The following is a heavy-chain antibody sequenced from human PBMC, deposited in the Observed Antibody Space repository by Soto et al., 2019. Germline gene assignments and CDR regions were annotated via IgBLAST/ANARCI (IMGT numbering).Heavy chain of an antibody. D-gene: IGHD2-8*02. J-gene: IGHJ4*02. V-gene: IGHV3-9*01. CDR1: GFTFDDYA. CDR2: ISWNSGSI. Sequence: EVQLVESGGGLVQPGRSLRLSCAASGFTFDDYAMHWVRQAPGKGLEWVSGISWNSGSIGYAESVKGRFTISRDNAKNSLYLQMNSLRAEDTALYYCARGLVASNQYYFDYWGQGTLVTVSS. CDR3: ARGLVASNQYYFDY.